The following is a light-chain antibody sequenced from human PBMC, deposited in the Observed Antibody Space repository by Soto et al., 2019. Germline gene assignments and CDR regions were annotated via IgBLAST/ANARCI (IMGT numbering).Light chain of an antibody. V-gene: IGKV1-39*01. J-gene: IGKJ1*01. CDR3: QQSYSTTRT. Sequence: DIQMTQSPSSLSASVGDRVTITCRASQSITNYLNWYQQKPGKAPKLLIYAASSLQSGVPSSFSGSGSGTDFTLTISSLQPEDFATYYCQQSYSTTRTFGQGTKVDIK. CDR1: QSITNY. CDR2: AAS.